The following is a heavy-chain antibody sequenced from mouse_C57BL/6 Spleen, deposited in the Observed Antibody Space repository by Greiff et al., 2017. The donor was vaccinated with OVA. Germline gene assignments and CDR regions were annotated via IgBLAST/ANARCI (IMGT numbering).Heavy chain of an antibody. Sequence: EVHLVESGGGLVKPGGSLKLSCAASGFTFSDYGMHWVRQAPEKGLEWVAYISSGSRTIYYADTVKGRFTISRDNAKNTLFLQMTSLRSEDTAMYYCAREDSNSGFAYWGQGTLVTVSA. V-gene: IGHV5-17*01. J-gene: IGHJ3*01. CDR3: AREDSNSGFAY. CDR2: ISSGSRTI. D-gene: IGHD2-5*01. CDR1: GFTFSDYG.